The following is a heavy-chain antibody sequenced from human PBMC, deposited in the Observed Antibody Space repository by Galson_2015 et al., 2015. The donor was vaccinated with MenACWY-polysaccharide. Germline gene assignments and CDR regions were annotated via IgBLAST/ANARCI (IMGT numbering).Heavy chain of an antibody. J-gene: IGHJ4*02. Sequence: SLRLSCAASGFTFSNAWMSWVRQAPGKGLEWVSTISGSGGSTYYADSVKGRFTISRDNSKNTLYLQMNSLRAEATAVYYCAKELSLGVSGTPGDYWGQGTLVTVSS. CDR1: GFTFSNAW. D-gene: IGHD6-19*01. V-gene: IGHV3-23*01. CDR2: ISGSGGST. CDR3: AKELSLGVSGTPGDY.